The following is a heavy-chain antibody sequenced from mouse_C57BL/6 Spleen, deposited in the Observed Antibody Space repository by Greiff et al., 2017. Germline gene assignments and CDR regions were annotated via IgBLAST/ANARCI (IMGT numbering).Heavy chain of an antibody. Sequence: EVKLQESGGGLVKPGGSLKLSCAASGFTFSDYGMHWARQAPEKGLEWVAYISSGSSTIYYAATVKGRFTISRDNAKNTLFLQMNSLRSEDTAMYYFARPGGYYALYAMDYWGQGTSVTVSS. CDR3: ARPGGYYALYAMDY. CDR1: GFTFSDYG. CDR2: ISSGSSTI. V-gene: IGHV5-17*01. D-gene: IGHD2-3*01. J-gene: IGHJ4*01.